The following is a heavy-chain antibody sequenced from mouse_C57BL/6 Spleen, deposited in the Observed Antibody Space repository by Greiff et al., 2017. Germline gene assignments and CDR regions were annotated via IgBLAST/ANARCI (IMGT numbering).Heavy chain of an antibody. D-gene: IGHD2-3*01. CDR3: AVGYSY. CDR2: ISNGGGST. J-gene: IGHJ3*01. V-gene: IGHV5-12*01. CDR1: GFTFSDYY. Sequence: EVKVVESGGGLVQPGGSLKLSCAASGFTFSDYYMHWVRQTPEKRLEWVAYISNGGGSTYYPETVKGRFTITRDNAKNTLYLQRSSLKSEDTAMYYCAVGYSYWGQGTLVTVSA.